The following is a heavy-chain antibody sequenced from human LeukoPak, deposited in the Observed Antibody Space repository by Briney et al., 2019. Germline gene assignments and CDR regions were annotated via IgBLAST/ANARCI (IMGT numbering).Heavy chain of an antibody. D-gene: IGHD1-26*01. CDR2: ISYDGSNK. CDR3: ARDLEEVGATASY. V-gene: IGHV3-30*04. J-gene: IGHJ4*02. Sequence: GRSLRLSCAASGFTFSSYAMHWVRQAPGKGLEWVAVISYDGSNKYYADSVKGRFTISRDNSKNTLYQQMNSLRAEDTAVYYCARDLEEVGATASYWGQGTLVTVSS. CDR1: GFTFSSYA.